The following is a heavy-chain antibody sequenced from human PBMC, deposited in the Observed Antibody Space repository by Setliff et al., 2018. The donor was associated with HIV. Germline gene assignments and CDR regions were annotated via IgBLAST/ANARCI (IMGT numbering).Heavy chain of an antibody. J-gene: IGHJ4*02. V-gene: IGHV3-21*01. CDR1: GFTLSNYA. Sequence: GGSLRLSCAASGFTLSNYAMSWVRQAPGEGLEWVSSISIGSGGAIDYADSMQGRFTISRDNSKNSLYLQMNSLRVEDTAVYYCARDPRRLSYWGQGTLVTVSS. CDR2: ISIGSGGAI. D-gene: IGHD2-21*01. CDR3: ARDPRRLSY.